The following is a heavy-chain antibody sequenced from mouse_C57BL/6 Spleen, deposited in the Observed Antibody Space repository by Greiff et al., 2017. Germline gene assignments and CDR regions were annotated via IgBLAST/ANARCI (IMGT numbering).Heavy chain of an antibody. CDR1: VYSITSAY. J-gene: IGHJ1*03. CDR2: LSYSGST. V-gene: IGHV3-8*01. CDR3: ARYDAYFDV. Sequence: EVKLVESGPGLAKPSQTLSLTCSVTVYSITSAYWNWIRKFPGNKLDYMGYLSYSGSTYYNPSLKSRISITRDTSKNQYYLQLNSVTTEDTATYYCARYDAYFDVWGTGTTVTFAS.